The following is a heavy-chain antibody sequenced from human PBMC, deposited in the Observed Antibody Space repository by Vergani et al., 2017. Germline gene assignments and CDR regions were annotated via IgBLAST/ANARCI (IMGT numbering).Heavy chain of an antibody. CDR2: INPNSGGT. CDR3: ARLDVGYSGSNDYGH. V-gene: IGHV1-2*02. Sequence: QVQLVQSGAEVKKPGASVKVSCKASGYTFTGYYMHWVRQAPGQGLEWMGWINPNSGGTNYAQKFQGRVTMTRDTSISPAYMELSRLRSDDTAVYYCARLDVGYSGSNDYGHWGQGTLVTVSS. J-gene: IGHJ4*02. D-gene: IGHD5-12*01. CDR1: GYTFTGYY.